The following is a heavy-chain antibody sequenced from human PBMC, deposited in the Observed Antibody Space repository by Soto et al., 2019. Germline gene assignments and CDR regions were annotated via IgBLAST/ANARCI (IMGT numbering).Heavy chain of an antibody. D-gene: IGHD1-26*01. V-gene: IGHV4-39*01. CDR3: ATQEVGGTYVYTFDP. CDR1: GGSITSSSYY. CDR2: IYYSGST. Sequence: QLHLRESGPGLVKPSETLSLTCTVSGGSITSSSYYWGWIRQPPGKGLEWIGSIYYSGSTYYNPSHKSRVTISVDTAKNTFSLKLSSVTAADTAVYYCATQEVGGTYVYTFDPWGQGTLVTVSS. J-gene: IGHJ5*02.